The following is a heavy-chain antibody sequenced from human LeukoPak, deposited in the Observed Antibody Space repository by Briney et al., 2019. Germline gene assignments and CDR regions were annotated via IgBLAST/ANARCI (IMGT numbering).Heavy chain of an antibody. V-gene: IGHV1-8*02. D-gene: IGHD6-13*01. CDR1: GYTFTGYY. Sequence: ASVKVSCKASGYTFTGYYMHWVRQAPGQGLEWMGWMNPNSGNTGYAQKFQGRVTMTRNTSISTAYMELSSLRSEDTAVYYCARGGGTPAAGSYYFDYWGQGTLVTVSS. J-gene: IGHJ4*02. CDR2: MNPNSGNT. CDR3: ARGGGTPAAGSYYFDY.